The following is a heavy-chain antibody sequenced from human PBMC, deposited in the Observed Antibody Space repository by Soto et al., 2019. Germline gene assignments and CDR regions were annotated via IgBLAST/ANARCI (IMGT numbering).Heavy chain of an antibody. Sequence: QAPGQGLEWMGMINPSGGSTSYPHKFQARVTMTRDTFSSTVYMELGSLRSEDTAVYYCAREVAAVGYDYWGQGTLVTVSS. CDR2: INPSGGST. V-gene: IGHV1-46*01. CDR3: AREVAAVGYDY. J-gene: IGHJ4*02. D-gene: IGHD6-13*01.